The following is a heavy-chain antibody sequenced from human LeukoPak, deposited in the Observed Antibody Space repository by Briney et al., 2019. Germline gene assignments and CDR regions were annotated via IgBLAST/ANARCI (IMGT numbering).Heavy chain of an antibody. V-gene: IGHV4-34*01. CDR1: GGSFSGYY. CDR3: ARGLYGSGSKWFDP. J-gene: IGHJ5*02. Sequence: SETLSLTCAVYGGSFSGYYWSWIRQPPGKGLEWIGEINHSGSTNYNPSLKSRVAISVDTSKNQFSLKLSSVTAADTAVYYCARGLYGSGSKWFDPWGQGTLVTVSS. CDR2: INHSGST. D-gene: IGHD3-10*01.